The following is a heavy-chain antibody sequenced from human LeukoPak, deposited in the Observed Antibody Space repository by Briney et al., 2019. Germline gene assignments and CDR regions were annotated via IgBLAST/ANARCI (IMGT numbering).Heavy chain of an antibody. Sequence: GGSLRLSCAASGFTFSTYSMNWVRQAPGKGLEWVSSISSSSSSIYYADSVKGRFTISRDNANNSLYLQMNSLRAEDTAVYYCARWDSSGFWSGYTYYFDYWGQGTLVTVSS. V-gene: IGHV3-21*01. CDR1: GFTFSTYS. CDR2: ISSSSSSI. D-gene: IGHD3-3*01. CDR3: ARWDSSGFWSGYTYYFDY. J-gene: IGHJ4*02.